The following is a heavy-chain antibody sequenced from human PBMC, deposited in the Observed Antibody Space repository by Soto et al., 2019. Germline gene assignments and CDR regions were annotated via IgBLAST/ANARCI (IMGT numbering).Heavy chain of an antibody. CDR1: GGTFSSYD. CDR3: ARAAGYCSSTSCYRWFDP. Sequence: QVQLVQSGAEVKKPGSSVKVSCKASGGTFSSYDINWVRQATGQGLEWMGWMNPNSGNTGYAQKFQGRVTMTRNTSISTAYMELSSLRSEDTAVYYCARAAGYCSSTSCYRWFDPWGQGTLVTVSS. D-gene: IGHD2-2*03. J-gene: IGHJ5*02. V-gene: IGHV1-8*02. CDR2: MNPNSGNT.